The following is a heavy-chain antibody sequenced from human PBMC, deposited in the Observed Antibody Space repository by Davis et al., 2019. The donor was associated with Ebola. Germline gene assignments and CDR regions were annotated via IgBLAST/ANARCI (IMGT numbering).Heavy chain of an antibody. D-gene: IGHD3-22*01. CDR1: GFTFSDYG. CDR3: AKDLRRRTMIVVVYYYYGMDV. Sequence: GESLKISCAVSGFTFSDYGMHWVRQAPGKGLEWVAIIWYDGSNKYYADSVKGRFTISRDNSKNTLYLQMNSLRAEDTAVYYCAKDLRRRTMIVVVYYYYGMDVWGQGTTVTVSS. V-gene: IGHV3-30*02. CDR2: IWYDGSNK. J-gene: IGHJ6*02.